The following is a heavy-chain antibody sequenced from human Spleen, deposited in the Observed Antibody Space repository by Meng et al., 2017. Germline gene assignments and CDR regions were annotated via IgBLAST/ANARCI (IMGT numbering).Heavy chain of an antibody. CDR1: GYNFPDYW. J-gene: IGHJ4*02. Sequence: QVQLVQSGAEVKKPGASVKVSCKPSGYNFPDYWLHWWRRAPGQGLEWMGRIDPKSGDTHYAQRFQGRVTMTGDTSISTAYMELSGLRSDDTAMYYCARDEDISAAGKLFGDYWGQGTLVTVSS. V-gene: IGHV1-2*06. CDR2: IDPKSGDT. CDR3: ARDEDISAAGKLFGDY. D-gene: IGHD6-13*01.